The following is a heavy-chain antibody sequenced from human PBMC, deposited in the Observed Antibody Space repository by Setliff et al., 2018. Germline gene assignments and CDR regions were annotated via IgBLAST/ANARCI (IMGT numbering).Heavy chain of an antibody. CDR3: ARGNYGDPDY. D-gene: IGHD4-17*01. V-gene: IGHV1-18*01. Sequence: ASVKVSCKASGYTFTTYAINWVRQAPGQGLEWMGWVHGYTGDTNYAQNLQGRVTMTTDTSTSTVYTEIRSLRSDDTAVYYCARGNYGDPDYWGQGTLVTVSS. CDR2: VHGYTGDT. CDR1: GYTFTTYA. J-gene: IGHJ4*02.